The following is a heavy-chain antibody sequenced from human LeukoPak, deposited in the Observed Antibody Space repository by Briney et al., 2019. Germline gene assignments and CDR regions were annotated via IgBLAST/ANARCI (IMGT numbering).Heavy chain of an antibody. J-gene: IGHJ4*02. CDR1: GYTFTSYG. V-gene: IGHV1-18*01. Sequence: ASVKVSCTASGYTFTSYGISWVRQAPGQGLEWMGWISAYNGNTNYAQKLQGRVTMTTDTSTSTAYMELRSLRSDDTAVYYCASQQWLSSPFDYWGQGTLVTVSS. CDR2: ISAYNGNT. D-gene: IGHD6-19*01. CDR3: ASQQWLSSPFDY.